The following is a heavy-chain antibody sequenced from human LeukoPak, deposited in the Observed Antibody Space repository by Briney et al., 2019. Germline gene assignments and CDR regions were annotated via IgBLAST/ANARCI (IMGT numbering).Heavy chain of an antibody. Sequence: PSETLSLTCTVSGGSISSSSYYWGWIRQPPGKGLEWIRSIYYSGSTYYNLSLKSRVTISVDTSKNQFSLKLSSVTAADTAVYYCADSNSSGGWDGWFDPWGQGTLVTVSS. V-gene: IGHV4-39*07. J-gene: IGHJ5*02. CDR1: GGSISSSSYY. CDR3: ADSNSSGGWDGWFDP. CDR2: IYYSGST. D-gene: IGHD6-19*01.